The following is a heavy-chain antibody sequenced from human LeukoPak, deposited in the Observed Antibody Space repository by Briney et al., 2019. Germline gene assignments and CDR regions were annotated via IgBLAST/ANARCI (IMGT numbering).Heavy chain of an antibody. CDR1: GFTFSSYE. V-gene: IGHV3-48*03. J-gene: IGHJ4*02. CDR2: ISSSGSTI. CDR3: ARGLESFIVRGVIITRPNPTPFDY. D-gene: IGHD3-10*01. Sequence: GGSLRLSCAASGFTFSSYEMNWVRQAPGKGLEWVSYISSSGSTIYYADSVKGRFTISRDNAKNSLYLQMNSLRAEDTAVYYCARGLESFIVRGVIITRPNPTPFDYWGQGTLVTVSS.